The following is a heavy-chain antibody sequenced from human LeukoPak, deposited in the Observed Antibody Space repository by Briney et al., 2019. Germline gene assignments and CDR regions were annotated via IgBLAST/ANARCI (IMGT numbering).Heavy chain of an antibody. V-gene: IGHV4-39*01. CDR2: IYYSGST. J-gene: IGHJ6*02. CDR3: ARHPEGKGPAAIDGDGMDV. D-gene: IGHD2-2*01. CDR1: GGSISSSSYY. Sequence: SETLSLTCTVSGGSISSSSYYWGWIRQPPGKGLEWIGSIYYSGSTFYNPSLKSRVTISVDTSKNQFSLKLSSVTAADTAVYYCARHPEGKGPAAIDGDGMDVWGQGTTVTVSS.